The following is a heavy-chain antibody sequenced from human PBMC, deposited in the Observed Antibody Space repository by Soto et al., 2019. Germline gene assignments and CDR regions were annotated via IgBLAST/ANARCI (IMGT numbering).Heavy chain of an antibody. CDR3: ARDRHSSGWYEYDYYYGMDV. CDR2: INHSGST. D-gene: IGHD6-19*01. J-gene: IGHJ6*02. CDR1: GGSFGGYY. V-gene: IGHV4-34*01. Sequence: SETLSLTCAVYGGSFGGYYWSWIRQPPGKGLEWIGEINHSGSTNYNPSLKSRVTISVDTSKNQFSLKLSSVTAADTAVYYCARDRHSSGWYEYDYYYGMDVWGQGTTVTVSS.